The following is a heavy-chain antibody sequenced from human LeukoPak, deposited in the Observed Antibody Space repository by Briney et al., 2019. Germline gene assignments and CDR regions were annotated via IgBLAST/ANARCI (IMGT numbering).Heavy chain of an antibody. J-gene: IGHJ5*02. D-gene: IGHD3-10*01. CDR2: IYRGGDT. CDR3: AKDRAIRGVNWFDP. V-gene: IGHV3-66*01. Sequence: GGSLRLSCAASRFTVRINYMSWVRQAPGKGLEWVSIIYRGGDTYYADSVKGRFTISRDNSKNTVYLQMNSLRVEDTAVYYCAKDRAIRGVNWFDPWGQGTLVTVSS. CDR1: RFTVRINY.